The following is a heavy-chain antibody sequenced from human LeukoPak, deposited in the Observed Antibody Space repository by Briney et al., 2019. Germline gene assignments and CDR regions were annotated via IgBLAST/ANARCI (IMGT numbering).Heavy chain of an antibody. J-gene: IGHJ4*02. CDR3: ARATWTNFYFDH. D-gene: IGHD3/OR15-3a*01. Sequence: PSETLSLTRTVSGGSISSYYWTWIRQPPGKGLEWIGYVYDSGSTNYNPSLRSRVTISVDTSKDQFSLKVSSVTAADTAVYYCARATWTNFYFDHWGQGALVTVSS. CDR1: GGSISSYY. CDR2: VYDSGST. V-gene: IGHV4-59*08.